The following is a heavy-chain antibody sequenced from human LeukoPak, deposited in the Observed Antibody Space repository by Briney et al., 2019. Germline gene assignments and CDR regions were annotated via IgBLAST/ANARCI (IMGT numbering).Heavy chain of an antibody. Sequence: ASVKVSCKASGYTFTGYYMHWVRQAPGQGLEWMGWINPNSGGTNYAQKFQGRVTMTRDTSISTAYMELSRLRSEDTAVYYCAARYYYDSSGYGQRTDFDYWGQGTLVTVSS. CDR2: INPNSGGT. D-gene: IGHD3-22*01. CDR3: AARYYYDSSGYGQRTDFDY. J-gene: IGHJ4*02. CDR1: GYTFTGYY. V-gene: IGHV1-2*02.